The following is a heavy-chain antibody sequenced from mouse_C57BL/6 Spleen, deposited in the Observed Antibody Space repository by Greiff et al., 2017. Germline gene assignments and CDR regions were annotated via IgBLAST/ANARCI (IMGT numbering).Heavy chain of an antibody. CDR3: ARKGAYYSKGGYFDV. D-gene: IGHD2-5*01. V-gene: IGHV1-18*01. CDR2: INPNNGGT. J-gene: IGHJ1*03. CDR1: GYTFTDYN. Sequence: EVQLQQSGPELVKPGASVKIPCKASGYTFTDYNMDWVKQSPGKSLEWIGDINPNNGGTIYNQKFKGKATLTVDKSSSPAYMELRSLTSEDTAVYYCARKGAYYSKGGYFDVWGTGTTVTVSS.